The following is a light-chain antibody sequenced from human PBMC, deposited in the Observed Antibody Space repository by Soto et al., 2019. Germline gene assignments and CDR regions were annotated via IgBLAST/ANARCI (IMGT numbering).Light chain of an antibody. CDR2: AYN. CDR3: QSYDTSLSGDV. J-gene: IGLJ1*01. CDR1: SSNIGAGYD. V-gene: IGLV1-40*01. Sequence: QSVLTQPPSVSGAPGQRVTISCTGTSSNIGAGYDVHWYQQLPGTAPRLLIQAYNTRPSGVPDRFSGSKSGASAFLDITGLQTDDEADYYCQSYDTSLSGDVFGFGTKLTVL.